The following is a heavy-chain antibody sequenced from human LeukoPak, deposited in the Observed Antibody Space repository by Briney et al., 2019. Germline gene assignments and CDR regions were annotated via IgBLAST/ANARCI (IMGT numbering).Heavy chain of an antibody. CDR2: IKQDGSAK. V-gene: IGHV3-7*04. Sequence: GGSLRLSCAASGLTLSRNWMNWVRQAPGKGLEWVANIKQDGSAKYYANSVKGRFTISRDDAKNSLYLEMKSLRAEDTAVYYCAGGGGWVFDFWGQGTLVTVSS. CDR1: GLTLSRNW. D-gene: IGHD6-19*01. CDR3: AGGGGWVFDF. J-gene: IGHJ4*02.